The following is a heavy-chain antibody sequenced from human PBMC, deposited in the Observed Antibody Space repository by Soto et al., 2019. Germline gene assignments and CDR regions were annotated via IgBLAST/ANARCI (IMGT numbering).Heavy chain of an antibody. D-gene: IGHD4-17*01. CDR3: ARVMGNRHDYGGNSYYYYYYGMDV. CDR2: IYTSGST. CDR1: GGSLSSYY. V-gene: IGHV4-4*07. Sequence: SETLSLPCTVSGGSLSSYYWSWIRQPAGKGLEWIGRIYTSGSTNYNPSLKSRVTMSVDTSKNQFSLKLSSVTAADTAVYYCARVMGNRHDYGGNSYYYYYYGMDVWGQGTTVTVSS. J-gene: IGHJ6*02.